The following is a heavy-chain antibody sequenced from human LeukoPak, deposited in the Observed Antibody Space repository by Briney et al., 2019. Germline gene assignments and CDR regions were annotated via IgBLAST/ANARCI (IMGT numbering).Heavy chain of an antibody. V-gene: IGHV4-38-2*02. Sequence: NPSETLSLTCTVSGYSISSGYYWGWIRQPPGKGLEWIGSIYHSGSTYYNPSLKSRVTISVDTSKNQFSLKLSSVTAADTAVYYCARKTSSSWLNDAFDIWGQGTMVTVSS. CDR1: GYSISSGYY. CDR2: IYHSGST. J-gene: IGHJ3*02. D-gene: IGHD6-13*01. CDR3: ARKTSSSWLNDAFDI.